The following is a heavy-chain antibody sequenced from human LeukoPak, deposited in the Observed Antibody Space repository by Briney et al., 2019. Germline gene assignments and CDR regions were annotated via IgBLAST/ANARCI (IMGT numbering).Heavy chain of an antibody. CDR1: GGSISSSSYY. CDR3: ARLSPPGPYYMDV. CDR2: IYYSGST. J-gene: IGHJ6*03. V-gene: IGHV4-39*01. Sequence: SETLSLTCTVSGGSISSSSYYWGWIRQPPGKGLEWNGSIYYSGSTYYNPSLKSRVTISVDTSKNQFSLKLSSVTAADTAVYYCARLSPPGPYYMDVWGKGTTVTVSS.